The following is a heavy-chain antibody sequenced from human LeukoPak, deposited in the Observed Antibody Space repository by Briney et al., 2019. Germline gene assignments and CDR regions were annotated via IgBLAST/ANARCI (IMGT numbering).Heavy chain of an antibody. CDR1: GFTVSSNH. Sequence: GGSLRLSCAASGFTVSSNHTSWVRQAPGKGLEWVSVIYSGGSTNYADSEKGRFTISRDNSKNTLYLQMNSLRAEDTAVYYCARGGGRVAFDIWGQGTMVTVS. D-gene: IGHD4-23*01. V-gene: IGHV3-66*02. CDR3: ARGGGRVAFDI. J-gene: IGHJ3*02. CDR2: IYSGGST.